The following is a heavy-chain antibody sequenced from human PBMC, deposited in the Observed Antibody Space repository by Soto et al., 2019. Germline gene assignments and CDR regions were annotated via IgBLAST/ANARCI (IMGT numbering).Heavy chain of an antibody. D-gene: IGHD2-15*01. Sequence: GGSLRLSCAASGFTFSRYWMRWFRQAPGKGLEWVANIKEDGSAKNYVDFVKGRFTISRDNAKNSVFLQMDSLRAEDTAVYFCAVSTFAGWDHWGQGTPVTVSS. CDR1: GFTFSRYW. V-gene: IGHV3-7*01. CDR3: AVSTFAGWDH. CDR2: IKEDGSAK. J-gene: IGHJ4*02.